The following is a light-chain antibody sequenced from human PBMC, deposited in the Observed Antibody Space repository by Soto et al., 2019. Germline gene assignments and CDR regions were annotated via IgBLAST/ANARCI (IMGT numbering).Light chain of an antibody. CDR1: QNISSY. Sequence: DIQMTQSPSSLYAYVGDRVTITCRASQNISSYLNWYQQKPGKAPQLLIYATSSLQTGVPSRFSASGSGTDFSLVISDLQPEDSATYYCQQGYSSRWTSGRGTKVDIK. V-gene: IGKV1-39*01. J-gene: IGKJ1*01. CDR3: QQGYSSRWT. CDR2: ATS.